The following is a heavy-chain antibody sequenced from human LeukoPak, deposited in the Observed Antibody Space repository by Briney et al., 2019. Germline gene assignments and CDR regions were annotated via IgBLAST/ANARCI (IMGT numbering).Heavy chain of an antibody. CDR3: VRPLVVGATNYDF. V-gene: IGHV3-21*04. CDR2: ISSSSSYI. CDR1: GFTFSSYS. D-gene: IGHD1-26*01. Sequence: GGSLRLSCAASGFTFSSYSMNWVRQAPGKGLEWVSSISSSSSYIYYADSVKGRFTISRDNAKNSLYLQMNSLRAEDTAVYYCVRPLVVGATNYDFWGQGTLVTVSS. J-gene: IGHJ4*02.